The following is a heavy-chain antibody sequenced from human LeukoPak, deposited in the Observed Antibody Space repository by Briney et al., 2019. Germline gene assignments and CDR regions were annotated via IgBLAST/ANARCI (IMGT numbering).Heavy chain of an antibody. J-gene: IGHJ4*02. D-gene: IGHD2-2*01. V-gene: IGHV4-34*01. CDR3: ARVELIVVVPAALVGGYFDY. Sequence: TSETLSPTCTVSGFSISSGYYWSWIRQPPGKGLEWIGEINHSGSTNYNPSLKSRVTISVDTSKNQFSLKLSSVTAADTAVYYCARVELIVVVPAALVGGYFDYWGQGTLVTVSS. CDR1: GFSISSGYY. CDR2: INHSGST.